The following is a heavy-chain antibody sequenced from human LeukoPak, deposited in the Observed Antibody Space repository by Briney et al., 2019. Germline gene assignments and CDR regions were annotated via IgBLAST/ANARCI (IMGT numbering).Heavy chain of an antibody. D-gene: IGHD1-14*01. CDR3: ARAAVTGAYYYYGMDV. J-gene: IGHJ6*02. CDR1: GGTFSSYA. Sequence: SVKVPCKASGGTFSSYAISWVRQAPGQGLEWMGGIIPIFGTANYAQKFQGRVTITADESTSTAYMELSSLRSEDTAVYYCARAAVTGAYYYYGMDVWGQGTTVTVSS. CDR2: IIPIFGTA. V-gene: IGHV1-69*13.